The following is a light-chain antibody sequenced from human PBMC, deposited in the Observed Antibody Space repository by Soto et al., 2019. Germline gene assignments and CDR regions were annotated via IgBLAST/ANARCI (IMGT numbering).Light chain of an antibody. Sequence: EIVLTQSPGTLSLSPGERATLSCRASQSVSSSYLAWYQQKPGQAPRLLIYGASTRATGIPARFSGSGSGTEFTLTISSLQSEDFAVYYCQQYNNWPGWTFGQGTKVEIK. CDR3: QQYNNWPGWT. V-gene: IGKV3-15*01. J-gene: IGKJ1*01. CDR2: GAS. CDR1: QSVSSSY.